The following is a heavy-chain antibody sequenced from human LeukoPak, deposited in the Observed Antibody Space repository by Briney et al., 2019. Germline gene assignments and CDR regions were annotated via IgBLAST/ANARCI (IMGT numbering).Heavy chain of an antibody. D-gene: IGHD3-16*02. Sequence: ASVKVSCKTSGYSFTGYYMHWVRQAPGQGLEWMGWINPDSGDTKYAQKFQGRVTMTRDTSISTVYMEMRSLRSDDMAVYYCARATFDYIWGSYRPLHFDYWGQGTLVTVSS. CDR3: ARATFDYIWGSYRPLHFDY. CDR1: GYSFTGYY. V-gene: IGHV1-2*02. J-gene: IGHJ4*02. CDR2: INPDSGDT.